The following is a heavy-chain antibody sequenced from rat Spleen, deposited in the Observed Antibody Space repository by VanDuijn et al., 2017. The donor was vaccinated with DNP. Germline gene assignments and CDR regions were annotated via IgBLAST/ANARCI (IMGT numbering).Heavy chain of an antibody. CDR2: IIYDGTDT. Sequence: EVQLVESGGGLVQPGRSLKLSCAASGFTFSDYYMAWVRQAPQKGLEWVATIIYDGTDTHYRDSVRGRFTISRDNAKSILYLQMDSLRSEDTATYYCARPDYWGQGVMVTVSS. CDR1: GFTFSDYY. CDR3: ARPDY. V-gene: IGHV5-7*01. J-gene: IGHJ2*01.